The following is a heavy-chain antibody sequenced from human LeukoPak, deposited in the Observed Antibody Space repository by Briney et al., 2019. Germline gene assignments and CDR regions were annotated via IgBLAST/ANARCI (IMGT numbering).Heavy chain of an antibody. V-gene: IGHV1-8*01. CDR2: MNPNTGNT. J-gene: IGHJ4*02. Sequence: ASVKVSCKASGYTFTNYDINWVRQAAGQGLEWMGWMNPNTGNTGYAQRFQGRIIMTSDTSISTAYLELSSLRSEDTAVYYCASELRWQPHWGQGTLVTASS. D-gene: IGHD4-23*01. CDR1: GYTFTNYD. CDR3: ASELRWQPH.